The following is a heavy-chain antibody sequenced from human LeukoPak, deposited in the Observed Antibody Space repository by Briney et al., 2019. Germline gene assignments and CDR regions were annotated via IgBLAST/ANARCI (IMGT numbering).Heavy chain of an antibody. CDR1: GGSFSGYY. CDR3: ARVRQYCSSTSCYGRIDAFDI. CDR2: INHSGST. D-gene: IGHD2-2*01. V-gene: IGHV4-34*01. Sequence: SETLSLTRAVYGGSFSGYYWSWIRQPPGKGLEWIGEINHSGSTNYNPSLKSRVTISVDTSKNQFSLKLSSVTAADTAVYYCARVRQYCSSTSCYGRIDAFDIWGRGTMVTVSS. J-gene: IGHJ3*02.